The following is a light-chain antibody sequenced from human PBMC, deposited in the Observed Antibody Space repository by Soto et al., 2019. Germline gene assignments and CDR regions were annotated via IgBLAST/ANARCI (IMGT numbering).Light chain of an antibody. Sequence: IQMTTNPSPLFATVGDRVTITCRASQSVRNWLAWYQQKPGRAPQLLIYDSSTLEPGVPSRFRGSGSGTEFTLTISSLQPDDFATYYCQQYNSYRTFGQGTKVDVK. CDR1: QSVRNW. CDR2: DSS. V-gene: IGKV1-5*01. J-gene: IGKJ1*01. CDR3: QQYNSYRT.